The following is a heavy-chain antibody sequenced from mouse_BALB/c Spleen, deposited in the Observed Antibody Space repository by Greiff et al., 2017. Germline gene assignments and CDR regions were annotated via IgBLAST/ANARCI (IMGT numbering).Heavy chain of an antibody. J-gene: IGHJ3*01. Sequence: EVMLVESGGGLVQPGGSLKLSCAASGFTFSSYGMSWVRQTPDKRLELVATINSNGGSTYYPDSVKGRFTISRDNAKNTLYLQMSSLKSEDTAMYYCARVYYGNYVGAYWGQGTLVTVSA. CDR1: GFTFSSYG. D-gene: IGHD2-1*01. V-gene: IGHV5-6-3*01. CDR2: INSNGGST. CDR3: ARVYYGNYVGAY.